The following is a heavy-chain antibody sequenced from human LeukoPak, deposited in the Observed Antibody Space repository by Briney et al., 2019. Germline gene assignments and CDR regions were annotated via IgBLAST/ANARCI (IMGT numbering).Heavy chain of an antibody. CDR3: AKPQHYGRGDFDY. D-gene: IGHD3-10*01. J-gene: IGHJ4*02. CDR1: GFNFDDYA. CDR2: MSGDGGMT. Sequence: PGGSLRLGCAASGFNFDDYAVDWVRQAPGRGLEWVCLMSGDGGMTYYADFVKGRFTISRDNSKNFLYLQMNSLRTEATALYYCAKPQHYGRGDFDYWGQGTLVTVSS. V-gene: IGHV3-43*02.